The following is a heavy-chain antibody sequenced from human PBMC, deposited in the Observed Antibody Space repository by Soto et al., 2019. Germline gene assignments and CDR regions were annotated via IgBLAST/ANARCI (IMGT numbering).Heavy chain of an antibody. V-gene: IGHV1-69*13. J-gene: IGHJ6*02. CDR1: GGTFSSYA. D-gene: IGHD6-6*01. CDR2: IIPIFGTA. CDR3: ARGLPYSSSSHYYCYDGMDV. Sequence: SVKVSCKASGGTFSSYAISWVRQVPGQGLEWMGGIIPIFGTANYAQKFQGRVTITADESTSTAYMELSSLRSEDTAVYYCARGLPYSSSSHYYCYDGMDVWGQGRTVTVS.